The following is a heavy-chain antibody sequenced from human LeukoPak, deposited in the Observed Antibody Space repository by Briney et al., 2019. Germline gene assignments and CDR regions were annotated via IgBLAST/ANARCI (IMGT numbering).Heavy chain of an antibody. CDR3: ARVPAGPPYYYMNV. J-gene: IGHJ6*03. CDR1: GFTFSSYS. Sequence: GGSLRLSCAASGFTFSSYSMNWVRQAPGKGLEWVSSISSSSSYIYYADSVKGRFTISRDNAKNSLYLQMNSLRAEDTAVYYCARVPAGPPYYYMNVWGKGTTVTVSS. V-gene: IGHV3-21*01. CDR2: ISSSSSYI.